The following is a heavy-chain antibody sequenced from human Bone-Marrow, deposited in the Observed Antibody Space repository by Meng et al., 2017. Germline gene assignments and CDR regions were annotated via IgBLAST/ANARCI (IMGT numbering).Heavy chain of an antibody. D-gene: IGHD3-10*01. CDR2: ISSSGSTI. CDR3: ARATRDYGSGSYFLLEFRFAYWFDP. Sequence: GESLKISCAASGFTFSDYYMSWIRQAPGKGLEWVSYISSSGSTIYYADSVKGRFTISRDNAKNSLYLQMNSLRAEDTAVYYCARATRDYGSGSYFLLEFRFAYWFDPWGQGTRVTGSS. J-gene: IGHJ5*02. CDR1: GFTFSDYY. V-gene: IGHV3-11*04.